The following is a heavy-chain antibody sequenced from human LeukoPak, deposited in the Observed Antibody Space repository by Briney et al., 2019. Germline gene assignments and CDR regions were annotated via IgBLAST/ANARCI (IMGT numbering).Heavy chain of an antibody. Sequence: SETLSLTCTVSGGSISSYCWSWIRQPAGKGLEWIGRIYTSGSTNYNPSLKSRVTISVDKSKNQFSLKLSSVTAADTAVYYCARQYYGSGPDFDYWGQGTLVTVSS. CDR3: ARQYYGSGPDFDY. J-gene: IGHJ4*02. CDR1: GGSISSYC. V-gene: IGHV4-4*07. D-gene: IGHD3-10*01. CDR2: IYTSGST.